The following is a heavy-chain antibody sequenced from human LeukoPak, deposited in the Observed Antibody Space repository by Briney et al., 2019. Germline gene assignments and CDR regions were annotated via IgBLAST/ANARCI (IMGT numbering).Heavy chain of an antibody. Sequence: GRSLRLSCAASGFRFYNYAMHWVRQAPGKGLDWVALISYDGSNKHYADSVRGRFTISRDNFMNTLYLQMNSLRAEDTAVYYCARECSSDWYSYYYYGMDVWGQGTTVTVSS. J-gene: IGHJ6*02. V-gene: IGHV3-30*04. CDR2: ISYDGSNK. CDR3: ARECSSDWYSYYYYGMDV. CDR1: GFRFYNYA. D-gene: IGHD6-19*01.